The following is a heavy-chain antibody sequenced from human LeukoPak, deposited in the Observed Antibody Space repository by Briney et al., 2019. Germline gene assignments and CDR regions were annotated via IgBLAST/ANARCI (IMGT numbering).Heavy chain of an antibody. V-gene: IGHV4-59*08. CDR3: ARTNPSFDY. CDR1: GASISSYY. CDR2: VSYSGST. Sequence: SETLSLTCTVSGASISSYYWSWIRQPPGKGLESIGYVSYSGSTNYNPSLKSRVTISVDTSKNQVSLKLRSVTAADTAVYYCARTNPSFDYWGQGTLVTVSS. J-gene: IGHJ4*02.